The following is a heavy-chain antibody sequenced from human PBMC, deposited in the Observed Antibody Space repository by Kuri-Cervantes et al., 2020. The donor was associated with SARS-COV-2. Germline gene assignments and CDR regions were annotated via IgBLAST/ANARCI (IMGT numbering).Heavy chain of an antibody. V-gene: IGHV3-48*01. CDR2: ISSSSSTI. J-gene: IGHJ6*02. D-gene: IGHD3-9*01. CDR3: ARSFEGWDV. CDR1: GFTFSSYS. Sequence: GESLKISCAASGFTFSSYSMNWVRQAPGKGLEWVSYISSSSSTIYYADSVKGRFTISRDNSKNTLYLQMNSLRAEDTAVYYCARSFEGWDVWGQGTTVTVSS.